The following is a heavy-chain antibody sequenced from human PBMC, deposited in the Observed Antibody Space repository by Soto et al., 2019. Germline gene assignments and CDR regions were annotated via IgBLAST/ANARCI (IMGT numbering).Heavy chain of an antibody. D-gene: IGHD3-10*01. Sequence: SLKVSCKASGGTFSNYAITWVRQAPGQGLEWLGRIIPIFGTRDYAQKFQGRVTISADESTTTAYMELSSLRSDDTAVYYCARLNMFRGVINWFDPWGQGTLVTVSS. CDR3: ARLNMFRGVINWFDP. J-gene: IGHJ5*02. CDR2: IIPIFGTR. CDR1: GGTFSNYA. V-gene: IGHV1-69*13.